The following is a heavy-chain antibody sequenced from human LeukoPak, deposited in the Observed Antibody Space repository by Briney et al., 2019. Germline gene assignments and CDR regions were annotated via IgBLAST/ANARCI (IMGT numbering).Heavy chain of an antibody. CDR3: ARGVHYYDSSGYSGYYYYYYMDV. J-gene: IGHJ6*03. CDR2: IYYSGST. D-gene: IGHD3-22*01. CDR1: GGSISSYY. V-gene: IGHV4-59*01. Sequence: PPETLSLTCTVSGGSISSYYWSWIRQPPGKGLEWIGYIYYSGSTNYNPSLKSRVTISVDTSKNQFSLKLSSVTAADTAVYYCARGVHYYDSSGYSGYYYYYYMDVWGKGTTVTVSS.